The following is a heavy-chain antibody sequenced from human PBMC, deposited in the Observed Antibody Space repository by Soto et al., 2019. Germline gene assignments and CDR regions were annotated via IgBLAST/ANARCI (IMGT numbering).Heavy chain of an antibody. Sequence: GWSLRLSCAASGFTFSNQAMNWVRQAPGKGLEWVSSVSGSGGFTYYADSVKGRFTISRDNSKNTLYLQMNSLRAEDTAIYYCAKVGEEDYYDSSGYFDYWGQGTLVTVSS. CDR2: VSGSGGFT. D-gene: IGHD3-22*01. J-gene: IGHJ4*02. CDR3: AKVGEEDYYDSSGYFDY. V-gene: IGHV3-23*01. CDR1: GFTFSNQA.